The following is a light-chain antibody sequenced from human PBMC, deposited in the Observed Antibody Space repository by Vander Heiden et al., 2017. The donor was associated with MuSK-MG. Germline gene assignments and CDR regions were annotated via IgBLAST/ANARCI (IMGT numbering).Light chain of an antibody. J-gene: IGKJ2*01. CDR1: QSISNY. CDR3: QQSDSTPFT. Sequence: DIQMTQSPSSLSASVGDGVTITCRASQSISNYLNWYQQKPGKAPKLLSYEASRLQSGVPSRCSGSGSGTDFTLTISRLQPEDFATYCCQQSDSTPFTFGQGTKMDIK. CDR2: EAS. V-gene: IGKV1-39*01.